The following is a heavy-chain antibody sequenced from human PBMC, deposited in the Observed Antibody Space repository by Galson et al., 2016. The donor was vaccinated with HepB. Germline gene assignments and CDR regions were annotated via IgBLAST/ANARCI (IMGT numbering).Heavy chain of an antibody. J-gene: IGHJ4*02. CDR2: ISSDGFRT. Sequence: SLRLSCAASGFTFNSYPIHWVRQAPGKGLEWLALISSDGFRTRYADSVTGRFTISRDNSKSTVYLHMDSLRPEDTAIYYCAKDAYYVDYALDYWGQGSLVTVSS. D-gene: IGHD4-17*01. V-gene: IGHV3-30-3*02. CDR3: AKDAYYVDYALDY. CDR1: GFTFNSYP.